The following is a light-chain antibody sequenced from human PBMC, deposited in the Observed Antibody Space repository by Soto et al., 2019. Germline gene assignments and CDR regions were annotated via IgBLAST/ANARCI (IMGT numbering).Light chain of an antibody. J-gene: IGKJ1*01. CDR1: QTVSIW. CDR2: GVS. Sequence: DIQMTQSPSTLSASVGDRVTITCRANQTVSIWLAWFQQKPGKAPNLLIYGVSSVESGVPSRFSGSGSGTEFTLTISNLQPDDFATYYCQQYADSSWTFGQGTKVE. V-gene: IGKV1-5*03. CDR3: QQYADSSWT.